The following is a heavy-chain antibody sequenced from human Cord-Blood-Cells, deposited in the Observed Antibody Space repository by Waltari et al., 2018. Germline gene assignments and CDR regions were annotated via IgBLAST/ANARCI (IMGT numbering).Heavy chain of an antibody. D-gene: IGHD3-10*01. CDR3: ARDARMVRGVITPIDY. Sequence: QVQLQESGPGLVKPSETLSLTCTVSGYSISSGYYWGWIRQPPGKGLEWIGSIYHSGSTYDNPSLKSRVTISVDTSKNQFSLKLSSVTAADTAVYYCARDARMVRGVITPIDYWGQGTLVTVSS. J-gene: IGHJ4*02. CDR1: GYSISSGYY. CDR2: IYHSGST. V-gene: IGHV4-38-2*02.